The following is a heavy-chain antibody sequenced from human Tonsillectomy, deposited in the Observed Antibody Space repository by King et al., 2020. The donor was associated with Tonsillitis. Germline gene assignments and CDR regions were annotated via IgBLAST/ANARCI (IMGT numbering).Heavy chain of an antibody. CDR1: GFTFSNYW. Sequence: VQLVESGGGLVQPGGSLRLSCAVSGFTFSNYWMHWVRQAPGKGLVWVSRINSDGSSASYADSVKGRFTISRDNAKNTLYLQMNSRRAEDTAVYYCARGSIVVRVYDVETRLDWFDPWGQGTLVTVSS. V-gene: IGHV3-74*01. CDR2: INSDGSSA. D-gene: IGHD2-8*01. J-gene: IGHJ5*02. CDR3: ARGSIVVRVYDVETRLDWFDP.